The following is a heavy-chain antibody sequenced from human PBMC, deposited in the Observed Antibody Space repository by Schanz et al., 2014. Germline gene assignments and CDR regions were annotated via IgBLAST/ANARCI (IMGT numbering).Heavy chain of an antibody. CDR1: GFTFSYAW. Sequence: EVQLLESGGGLVQPGGFLRLSCAASGFTFSYAWMSWVRQVPGKGLEWVSAISGSGGSTYYADSVKGRFTISRDNSKNWLYLQMNSQRAEDTAVYYCARIEGSVFDYWAQGTLVTVSS. V-gene: IGHV3-23*01. CDR3: ARIEGSVFDY. J-gene: IGHJ4*02. D-gene: IGHD6-25*01. CDR2: ISGSGGST.